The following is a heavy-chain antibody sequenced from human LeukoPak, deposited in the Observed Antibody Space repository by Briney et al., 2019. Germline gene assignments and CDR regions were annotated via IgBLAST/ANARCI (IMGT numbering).Heavy chain of an antibody. Sequence: PSETLSLTCTVSGGSISTYYWNWIRQPPGKGLEWIGYIYYSGATNSNPSLKSRVTISVDTSKNQFSLKLSSVTAADTAVYYCARGVYIAAAQYGFWGQGTLVTVSS. J-gene: IGHJ4*02. CDR2: IYYSGAT. CDR1: GGSISTYY. CDR3: ARGVYIAAAQYGF. D-gene: IGHD6-13*01. V-gene: IGHV4-59*01.